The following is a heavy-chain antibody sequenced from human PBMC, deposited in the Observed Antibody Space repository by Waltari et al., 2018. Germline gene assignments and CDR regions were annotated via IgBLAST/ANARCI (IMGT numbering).Heavy chain of an antibody. Sequence: QVQLVQSGAEVKKPGSSVKVSCKASGGTFSSYAISWVRQAPGQGLEWMGGIIPIFGTANYAQKFQGRVTITADESTSTAYMELSSLRSEDTAVYYCARDGPNYDSSGYYFAGAGFDYWGQGTLVTVSS. CDR3: ARDGPNYDSSGYYFAGAGFDY. V-gene: IGHV1-69*01. CDR1: GGTFSSYA. D-gene: IGHD3-22*01. J-gene: IGHJ4*02. CDR2: IIPIFGTA.